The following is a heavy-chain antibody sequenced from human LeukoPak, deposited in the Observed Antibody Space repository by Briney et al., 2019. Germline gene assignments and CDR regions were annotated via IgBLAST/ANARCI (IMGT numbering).Heavy chain of an antibody. Sequence: GGSLRLSCAASGFTFSTHWMIWVRQAPGKGLEGVANVKQDGSEKYYVDSVKGRFTISRVNAKTSLYLQMNSLRAEDTAVYYCATGRAAHLFDFWGQGTLVTVSS. D-gene: IGHD6-6*01. CDR2: VKQDGSEK. CDR1: GFTFSTHW. V-gene: IGHV3-7*01. CDR3: ATGRAAHLFDF. J-gene: IGHJ4*02.